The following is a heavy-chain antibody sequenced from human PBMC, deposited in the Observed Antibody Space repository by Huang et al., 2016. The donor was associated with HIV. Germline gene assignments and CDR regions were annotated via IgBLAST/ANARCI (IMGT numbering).Heavy chain of an antibody. CDR1: GDSITRPGNS. Sequence: QLQLQESGSGLVKPSQTLSLTCAVTGDSITRPGNSWSWIRQPPGKGLEWIVYIHHSGSTAYSPSLKSRVTISLDRSKNQFSLNLRSMTAADTAVYYCARGLLPNYWGQGTLVTVSS. CDR2: IHHSGST. V-gene: IGHV4-30-2*01. CDR3: ARGLLPNY. D-gene: IGHD2-15*01. J-gene: IGHJ4*02.